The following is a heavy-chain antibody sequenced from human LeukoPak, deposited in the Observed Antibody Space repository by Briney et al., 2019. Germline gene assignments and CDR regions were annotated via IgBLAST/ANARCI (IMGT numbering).Heavy chain of an antibody. Sequence: GASVKVSCKASGYTFTGYYVHWLRQAPGQGLEWMVWINPNSGGTNYAQKFQGRVTMTRDTSISTAYMELSRLRSDDTAVYYCARGLPYCGGDCYYDYWGQGTLVTVSS. CDR2: INPNSGGT. J-gene: IGHJ4*02. V-gene: IGHV1-2*02. CDR3: ARGLPYCGGDCYYDY. D-gene: IGHD2-21*01. CDR1: GYTFTGYY.